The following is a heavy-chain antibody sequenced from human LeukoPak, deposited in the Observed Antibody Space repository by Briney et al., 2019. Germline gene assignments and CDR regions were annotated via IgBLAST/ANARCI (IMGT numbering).Heavy chain of an antibody. Sequence: GGSLRLSCAASGFTFSSYAMSWVRQAPGKGLEWVSAISGSGGSTYYADSVKGRFTISRDNSKNTLYLQMNSLRAEDTAVYYCASRRGYSGYDKGASPREIDYWGQGTLVTVSS. V-gene: IGHV3-23*01. D-gene: IGHD5-12*01. CDR1: GFTFSSYA. J-gene: IGHJ4*02. CDR2: ISGSGGST. CDR3: ASRRGYSGYDKGASPREIDY.